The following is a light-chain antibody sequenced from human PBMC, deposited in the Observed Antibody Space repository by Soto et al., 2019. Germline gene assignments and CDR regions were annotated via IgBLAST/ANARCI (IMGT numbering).Light chain of an antibody. CDR3: QTWGTGINYV. J-gene: IGLJ1*01. CDR1: XXXXXYA. V-gene: IGLV4-69*01. CDR2: VNSDGSH. Sequence: QLVLTQSPSASAXLXXSXXXXXXXXXXXXXYAIAWHQQQPEKGPRYLMKVNSDGSHSRGDGIPDRFSGSSSGTERYLTISSLQSEDEADYYCQTWGTGINYVFGSGTKLTVL.